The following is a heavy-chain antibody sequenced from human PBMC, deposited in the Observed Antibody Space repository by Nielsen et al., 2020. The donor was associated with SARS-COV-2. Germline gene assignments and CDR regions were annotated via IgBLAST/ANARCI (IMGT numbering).Heavy chain of an antibody. Sequence: SETLSLTCNVSGDSITNVNYYWGWIRQPPGKGLEWIGTVYYSGNTYYSPSLKSRVTISVDTSTNQFSLKLSSVTAADTAVYYCARGHTGYSSALTWGQGTLVTVSS. J-gene: IGHJ5*02. CDR2: VYYSGNT. D-gene: IGHD6-19*01. V-gene: IGHV4-39*07. CDR1: GDSITNVNYY. CDR3: ARGHTGYSSALT.